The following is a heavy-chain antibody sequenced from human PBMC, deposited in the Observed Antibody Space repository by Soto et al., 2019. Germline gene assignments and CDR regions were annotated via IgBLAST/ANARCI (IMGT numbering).Heavy chain of an antibody. J-gene: IGHJ4*02. V-gene: IGHV3-23*01. D-gene: IGHD3-10*02. Sequence: GGSLRLSXAASGFTFSSYAMSWVRQAPGKGLEWVSAISGSGGSTYYADSVKGRFTISRDNSKNTLYLQMNSLRAEDTAVYYCAKDLTMSEMYFDYWGQGTLVTVSS. CDR3: AKDLTMSEMYFDY. CDR1: GFTFSSYA. CDR2: ISGSGGST.